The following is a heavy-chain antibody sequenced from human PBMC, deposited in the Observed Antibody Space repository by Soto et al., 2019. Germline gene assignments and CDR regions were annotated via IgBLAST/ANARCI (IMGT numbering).Heavy chain of an antibody. CDR3: ARVVAEYCSSTSCQAYDYMDV. CDR2: IYYSGST. Sequence: PSETLALTCTVSGGSISSGGYYWSWIRQHPGKGLEWIGYIYYSGSTYYNPSLKSRVTISVDTSKNQFSLKLSSVTAADTAVYYCARVVAEYCSSTSCQAYDYMDVWGKGTTVTVSS. D-gene: IGHD2-2*01. CDR1: GGSISSGGYY. J-gene: IGHJ6*03. V-gene: IGHV4-31*03.